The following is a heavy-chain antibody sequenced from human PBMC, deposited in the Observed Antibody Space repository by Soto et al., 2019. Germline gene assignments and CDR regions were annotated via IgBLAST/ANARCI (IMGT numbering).Heavy chain of an antibody. J-gene: IGHJ5*02. CDR3: ARHGQQLLDNWFDP. D-gene: IGHD6-13*01. CDR2: IDPSDSYT. Sequence: ESLRVSRNGSGYSFTSFCISWVRQMHGKGLEWMGRIDPSDSYTNYSPSFQGHVTIPADKSISTAYLQWSSLKASDTAMYYCARHGQQLLDNWFDPWGKGTLVTVSS. CDR1: GYSFTSFC. V-gene: IGHV5-10-1*01.